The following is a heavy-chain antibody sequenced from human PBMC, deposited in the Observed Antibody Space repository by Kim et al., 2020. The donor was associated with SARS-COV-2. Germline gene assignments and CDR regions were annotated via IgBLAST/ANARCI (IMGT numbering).Heavy chain of an antibody. CDR1: GFTFSSYD. V-gene: IGHV3-23*01. Sequence: GGSLRLSCAASGFTFSSYDMSWVRQAPGKGLEWVSDISGSGGSIYYADSVKGRFTISRDNSKNTLYLQMNSLRAEDTAVYYCAKSCAESNAIDIWGQGTMVTVSS. J-gene: IGHJ3*02. CDR3: AKSCAESNAIDI. CDR2: ISGSGGSI.